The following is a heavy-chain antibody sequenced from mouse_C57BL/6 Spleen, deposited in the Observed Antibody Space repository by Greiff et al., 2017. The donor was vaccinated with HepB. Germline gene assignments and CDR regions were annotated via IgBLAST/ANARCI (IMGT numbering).Heavy chain of an antibody. CDR3: ARGPAQATDAMDY. CDR1: GYAFSSSW. D-gene: IGHD3-2*02. V-gene: IGHV1-82*01. J-gene: IGHJ4*01. Sequence: VQGVESGPELVKPGASVKISCKASGYAFSSSWMNWVKQRPGKGLEWIGRIYPGDGDTNYNGKFKGKATLTADKSSSTAYMQLSSLTSEDSAVYFCARGPAQATDAMDYWGQGTSVTVSS. CDR2: IYPGDGDT.